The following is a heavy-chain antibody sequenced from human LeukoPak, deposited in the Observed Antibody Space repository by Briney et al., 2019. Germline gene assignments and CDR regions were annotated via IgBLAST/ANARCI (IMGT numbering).Heavy chain of an antibody. D-gene: IGHD1-26*01. Sequence: SETLSLTCTVSGGSISSSSYYWGWIRQPPGKGLEWIGSIYYSGSTYYNPSLKSRVTISVDTSKNQFPLKLSSVTAADTAVYYCARTLEWELLNYFDYWGQGTLVTVSS. CDR3: ARTLEWELLNYFDY. J-gene: IGHJ4*02. V-gene: IGHV4-39*01. CDR2: IYYSGST. CDR1: GGSISSSSYY.